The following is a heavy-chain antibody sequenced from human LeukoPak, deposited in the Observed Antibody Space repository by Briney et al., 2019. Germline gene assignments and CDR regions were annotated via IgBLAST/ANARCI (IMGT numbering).Heavy chain of an antibody. D-gene: IGHD4-17*01. V-gene: IGHV4-34*01. CDR3: ARDGLDGDDAFDI. CDR2: INHSGST. J-gene: IGHJ3*02. CDR1: GGSLSGYY. Sequence: SQTLSLTSAVYGGSLSGYYWSWISQPPGKGLEWIGEINHSGSTNHNPSLKSRVTISVDTSKNQLSLKLSSMTAADTAVYYCARDGLDGDDAFDIWGQGTMVTVSS.